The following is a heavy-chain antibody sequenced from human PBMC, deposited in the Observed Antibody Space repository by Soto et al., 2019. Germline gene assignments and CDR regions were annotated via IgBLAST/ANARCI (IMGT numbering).Heavy chain of an antibody. CDR1: GIMFSSYA. V-gene: IGHV3-23*01. D-gene: IGHD4-17*01. Sequence: EAQLLESGGELVQPGGSLRLSCAASGIMFSSYAMMWLRQAPGRGLEGVSAITGGGGTTYYADSVKGRFTISRDNSKNTLYLQMNSLRAEDTAIYYCAKDPNGDYVGAFDSWGQGTKVTVSS. CDR3: AKDPNGDYVGAFDS. CDR2: ITGGGGTT. J-gene: IGHJ3*01.